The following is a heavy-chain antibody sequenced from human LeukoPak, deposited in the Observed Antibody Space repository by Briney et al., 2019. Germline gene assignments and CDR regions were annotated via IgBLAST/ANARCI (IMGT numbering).Heavy chain of an antibody. CDR2: IKQDGSEK. Sequence: GGSLRLSCAASGFTFSSYWMSWVRQAPGKGLEWVANIKQDGSEKYYVDSVKGRFTISRDNAKNSLYLQMNSLRAEDTAVYYCARAPLHSSWYYFDYWGQGTLVTVSS. CDR1: GFTFSSYW. CDR3: ARAPLHSSWYYFDY. D-gene: IGHD6-13*01. J-gene: IGHJ4*02. V-gene: IGHV3-7*01.